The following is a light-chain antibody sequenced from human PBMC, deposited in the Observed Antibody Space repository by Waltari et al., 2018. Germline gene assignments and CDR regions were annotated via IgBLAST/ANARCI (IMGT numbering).Light chain of an antibody. CDR3: TSYTTTSPLV. CDR1: SSDVGGYNY. V-gene: IGLV2-14*03. J-gene: IGLJ1*01. CDR2: DVS. Sequence: QSALTQPASVSGSPGQSITISCTGTSSDVGGYNYVPWYQQHPDKAPKLMIYDVSDRPSGVSNRFSGSKSGNTASLTISGLQTEDEADYYCTSYTTTSPLVFGTGTRVTVL.